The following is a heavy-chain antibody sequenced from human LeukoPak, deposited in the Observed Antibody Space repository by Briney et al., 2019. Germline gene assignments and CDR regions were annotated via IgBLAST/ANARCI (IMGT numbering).Heavy chain of an antibody. J-gene: IGHJ4*02. V-gene: IGHV4-34*01. CDR2: INHSGST. Sequence: SETLSLTCAVYGGSFSGYYWSWIRQPPGKGLEWIGEINHSGSTNYNPSLKSRVTISVDTSKNQFSLKLSSVTAADTAVYYCARGASGSGSYYQGYFDYWGQGPRSPSPQ. CDR3: ARGASGSGSYYQGYFDY. D-gene: IGHD3-10*01. CDR1: GGSFSGYY.